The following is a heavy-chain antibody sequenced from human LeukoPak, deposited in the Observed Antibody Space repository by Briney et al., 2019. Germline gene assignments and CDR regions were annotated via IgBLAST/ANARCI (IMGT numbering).Heavy chain of an antibody. CDR2: IWHDGGKK. J-gene: IGHJ4*02. CDR1: GFTFRSYG. V-gene: IGHV3-30*02. D-gene: IGHD6-13*01. Sequence: GGSLRLSCAASGFTFRSYGMHWVRQAPGKGLEWVAVIWHDGGKKYYADSVKGRFTISRDNSKNTLYLQMNSLRAEDTAVYYCAKDLRGSSWFHYFDYWGQGTLVTVSS. CDR3: AKDLRGSSWFHYFDY.